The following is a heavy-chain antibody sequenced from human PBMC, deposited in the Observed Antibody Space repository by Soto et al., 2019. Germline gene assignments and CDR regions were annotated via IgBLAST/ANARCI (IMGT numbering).Heavy chain of an antibody. D-gene: IGHD3-10*01. CDR3: ARTRIPNAFDI. CDR1: GGSISSGGYS. J-gene: IGHJ3*02. Sequence: SETLSLTCAVSGGSISSGGYSWSWIRQPPGKGLEWIGYIYHSGSTYYNPSLKSRVTISVDRSKNQFSLKLSSVTAADTTVYYCARTRIPNAFDIWGQGTMVTVSS. CDR2: IYHSGST. V-gene: IGHV4-30-2*01.